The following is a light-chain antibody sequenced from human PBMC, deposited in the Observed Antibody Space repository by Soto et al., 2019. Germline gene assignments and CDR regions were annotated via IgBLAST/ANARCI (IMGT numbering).Light chain of an antibody. CDR3: SSYTSSSTLVV. CDR1: SSDVGGYNY. Sequence: QSALTQPASVSGSPGQSITISGTGTSSDVGGYNYVSWYQQHPGKAPKLMIYDVSNRPSGVSNRFSGSKSGNTASLTISGLQVEDEADYYCSSYTSSSTLVVFGGGTKLTVL. V-gene: IGLV2-14*01. CDR2: DVS. J-gene: IGLJ2*01.